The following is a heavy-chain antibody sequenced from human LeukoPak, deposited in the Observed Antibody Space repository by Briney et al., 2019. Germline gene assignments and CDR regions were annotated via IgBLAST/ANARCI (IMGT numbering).Heavy chain of an antibody. J-gene: IGHJ6*04. CDR3: ARGYDILTGYSPFFYYGMDV. V-gene: IGHV3-7*01. CDR1: GFTFSSYW. CDR2: IKQDGSEK. D-gene: IGHD3-9*01. Sequence: PGGSLRLSCAASGFTFSSYWMSWVRQAPGKGLEWVANIKQDGSEKYYVDSVKGRFTISRDNAKNSLYLQMNSLRAEDTAVYYCARGYDILTGYSPFFYYGMDVWGKGTTVTVSS.